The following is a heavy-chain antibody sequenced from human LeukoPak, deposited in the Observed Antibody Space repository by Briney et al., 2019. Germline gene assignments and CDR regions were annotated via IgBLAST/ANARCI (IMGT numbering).Heavy chain of an antibody. CDR2: ISASGGST. J-gene: IGHJ6*03. V-gene: IGHV3-21*01. Sequence: GGSLRLSCAASGFTFSSYGMNWVRQAPGKGLEWVSAISASGGSTYYADSVKGRFTISRDNAKNSLYLQMNSLRAEDTAVYYCARDIAAAGRGPYYYMDVWGKGTTVTVSS. CDR1: GFTFSSYG. D-gene: IGHD6-13*01. CDR3: ARDIAAAGRGPYYYMDV.